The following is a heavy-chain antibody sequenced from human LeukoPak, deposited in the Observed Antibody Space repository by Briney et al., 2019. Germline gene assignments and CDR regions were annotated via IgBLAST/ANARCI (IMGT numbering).Heavy chain of an antibody. D-gene: IGHD3-10*01. Sequence: SVKVSCKASGGTFISYAISWVRQAPGQGLEWMGGIIPIFGTANYAQKFQGRVTITADESTSTAYMELSSLRSEDTAVYYCASLNFTMGRGVMFAFDSWGQGTMVSVCS. CDR2: IIPIFGTA. V-gene: IGHV1-69*13. CDR1: GGTFISYA. J-gene: IGHJ3*02. CDR3: ASLNFTMGRGVMFAFDS.